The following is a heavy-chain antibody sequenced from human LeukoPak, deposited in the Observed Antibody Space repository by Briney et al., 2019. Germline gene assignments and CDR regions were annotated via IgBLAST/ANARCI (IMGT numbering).Heavy chain of an antibody. J-gene: IGHJ4*02. CDR1: GFTFSSYS. CDR3: ARDGGYSYGFDY. CDR2: ISSSTSYI. D-gene: IGHD5-18*01. V-gene: IGHV3-21*01. Sequence: GGSLTLSCAPSGFTFSSYSMNWVRQAPGKGLEWVSSISSSTSYIYYADSVKGRFTITRDNAKNSMYLQMNSLRAEDTAVYYCARDGGYSYGFDYWGQGTLVTVSS.